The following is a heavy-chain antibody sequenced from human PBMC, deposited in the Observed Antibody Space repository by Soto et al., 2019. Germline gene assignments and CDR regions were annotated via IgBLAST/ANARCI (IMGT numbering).Heavy chain of an antibody. CDR3: ARAINVRDYYDSSGYYYGIFDY. D-gene: IGHD3-22*01. CDR1: GGSISSGDYY. J-gene: IGHJ4*02. V-gene: IGHV4-30-4*01. CDR2: IYYSGST. Sequence: SETLSLTCTVSGGSISSGDYYWSWIRQPPGKGLEWIGYIYYSGSTYYNPSLKSRVTISVDTSKNQFSLKLSSVTAADTDVYYCARAINVRDYYDSSGYYYGIFDYWGQGTLVTVSS.